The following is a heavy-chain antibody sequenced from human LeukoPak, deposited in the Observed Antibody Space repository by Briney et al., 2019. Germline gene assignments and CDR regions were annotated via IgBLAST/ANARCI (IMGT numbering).Heavy chain of an antibody. J-gene: IGHJ4*02. CDR1: GFTFSSYG. CDR2: ISYDGSNK. D-gene: IGHD3-10*01. V-gene: IGHV3-30*18. Sequence: PGRSLRLSCAASGFTFSSYGMHWVRQAPGKGLEWVAVISYDGSNKYYADSVKGRFTISRDNSKNTLYLQMNSLRAEDTAIYYCAKGRVRGGAADIGGYWGQGTLVTVSS. CDR3: AKGRVRGGAADIGGY.